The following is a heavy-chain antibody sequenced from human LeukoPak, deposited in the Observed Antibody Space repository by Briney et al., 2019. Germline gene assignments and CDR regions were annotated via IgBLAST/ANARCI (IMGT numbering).Heavy chain of an antibody. CDR3: ARLYCSGGSCYGKHYFDY. CDR1: GFSFSSSA. Sequence: PGGSLRLSCAASGFSFSSSATDWVRQAPGKGLEWVSSITGDSVYIYYADSVRGRFTISRDDTKNSLSLQMNSLRAEDTAVYYCARLYCSGGSCYGKHYFDYWGQGALVTVSS. V-gene: IGHV3-21*01. CDR2: ITGDSVYI. D-gene: IGHD2-15*01. J-gene: IGHJ4*02.